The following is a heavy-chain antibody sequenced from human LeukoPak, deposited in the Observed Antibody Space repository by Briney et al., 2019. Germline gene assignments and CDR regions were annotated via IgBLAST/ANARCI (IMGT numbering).Heavy chain of an antibody. CDR3: ARGTLGDSSGLSPYSP. J-gene: IGHJ3*01. CDR1: GGTFSSYA. CDR2: IIPIFGTA. V-gene: IGHV1-69*06. D-gene: IGHD3-22*01. Sequence: SVKVSCKASGGTFSSYAISWVRQAPGQGLEWMGGIIPIFGTANYAQKFQGRVTITADKSTSTAYMELSSLRSEDTAVYYCARGTLGDSSGLSPYSPWGQGTMVTVSS.